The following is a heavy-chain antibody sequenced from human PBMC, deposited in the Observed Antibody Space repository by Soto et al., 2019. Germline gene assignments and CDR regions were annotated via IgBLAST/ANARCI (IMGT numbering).Heavy chain of an antibody. CDR3: ARAVRSSSYPYYYAMDV. J-gene: IGHJ6*02. V-gene: IGHV3-74*03. Sequence: GGSLRLSCAASGFTFTRYWMHWVRQAPGKGLVWVSRINSDGSSPTYADSVKGRFTISRDNAKNTLFLQMNSLRAEDTAVYYYARAVRSSSYPYYYAMDVWGQGTTVTVSS. CDR2: INSDGSSP. CDR1: GFTFTRYW. D-gene: IGHD3-16*02.